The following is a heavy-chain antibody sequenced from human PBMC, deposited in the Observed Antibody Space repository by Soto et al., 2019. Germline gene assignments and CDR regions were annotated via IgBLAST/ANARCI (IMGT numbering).Heavy chain of an antibody. J-gene: IGHJ4*02. CDR3: ARSSTGANYFDC. D-gene: IGHD2-2*01. CDR1: GGSISSGGYY. V-gene: IGHV4-31*03. Sequence: QVQLQESGPGLVKPSQTLSLTCTVSGGSISSGGYYWSWIRQHPGKVLGWIGYLYYSGSTYYNPSLMSRVIISVDTSENQFFLKFSSVTAADTAVYYCARSSTGANYFDCWGQGSLVTVSS. CDR2: LYYSGST.